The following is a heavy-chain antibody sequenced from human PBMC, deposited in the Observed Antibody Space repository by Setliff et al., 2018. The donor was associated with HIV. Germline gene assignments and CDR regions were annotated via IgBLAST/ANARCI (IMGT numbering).Heavy chain of an antibody. V-gene: IGHV3-72*01. Sequence: GGSLRLSCAASGFTFSDHYMDWVRQAPGKGLEWVGRTRNKANSYTTEYAASVKGRFTISRDNSKNTLYLQMNSLRAEDTAVYYCARAGGYYYYYMDVWGKGTTVTVSS. CDR3: ARAGGYYYYYMDV. CDR1: GFTFSDHY. J-gene: IGHJ6*03. CDR2: TRNKANSYTT. D-gene: IGHD3-16*01.